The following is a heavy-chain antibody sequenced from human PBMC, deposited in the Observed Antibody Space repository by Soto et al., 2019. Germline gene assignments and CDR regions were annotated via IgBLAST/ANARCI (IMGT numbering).Heavy chain of an antibody. D-gene: IGHD3-10*01. V-gene: IGHV2-5*02. Sequence: QITLKESGPTLVKPTQTLTLTCTFSGFSLSTSGVGVGWIRQPPGKALEWLAVIYWDDDKRYSPSLKSRLTITXVTXKXQVVLTMTNMDPMDTATYHCKRARGWFGDPKRTFDSWGQGILVTVSS. CDR3: KRARGWFGDPKRTFDS. J-gene: IGHJ4*02. CDR2: IYWDDDK. CDR1: GFSLSTSGVG.